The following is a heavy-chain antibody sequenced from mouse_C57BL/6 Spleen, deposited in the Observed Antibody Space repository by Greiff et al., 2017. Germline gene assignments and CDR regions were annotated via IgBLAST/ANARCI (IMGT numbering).Heavy chain of an antibody. Sequence: EVQGVESGGGLVQPGGSLSLSCAASGFTFTDYYMSWVRQLPGKALEWLGFIRNKANGYTTEYSASVKGRFTISRDNSQSILYLQMNALRAEDSATYYCARLYGNYVWYFDVWGTGTTVTVSS. D-gene: IGHD2-1*01. V-gene: IGHV7-3*03. CDR2: IRNKANGYTT. CDR1: GFTFTDYY. J-gene: IGHJ1*03. CDR3: ARLYGNYVWYFDV.